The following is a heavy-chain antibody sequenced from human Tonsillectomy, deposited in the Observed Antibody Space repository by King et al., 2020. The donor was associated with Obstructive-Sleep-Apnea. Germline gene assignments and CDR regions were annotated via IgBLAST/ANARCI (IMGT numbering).Heavy chain of an antibody. CDR2: ISYDGTNK. CDR3: ARALLLRFLEWFGMDV. Sequence: VQLVESGGGVVQPGRSLRLSCAASGFTFSSYAMHWVRQAPGKGLEWVAVISYDGTNKYYADSVKGRFTISRDNSKNTLYLQMNSLRAEDTAVYYCARALLLRFLEWFGMDVWGQGTTVTVSS. V-gene: IGHV3-30*04. D-gene: IGHD3-3*01. J-gene: IGHJ6*02. CDR1: GFTFSSYA.